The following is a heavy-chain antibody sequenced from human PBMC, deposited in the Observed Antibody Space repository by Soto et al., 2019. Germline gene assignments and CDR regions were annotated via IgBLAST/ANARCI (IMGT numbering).Heavy chain of an antibody. D-gene: IGHD6-13*01. CDR3: ARARGRAADGSYYYYGMDV. Sequence: PSETLSLTCTVSGGSISSYYWSWIRQPPGKGLEWIGYIYYSGSTNYNPSLKSRVTISVDTSKNQFSLKLSSVTAADTAVYYCARARGRAADGSYYYYGMDVWGQGTKVTVSS. CDR1: GGSISSYY. CDR2: IYYSGST. V-gene: IGHV4-59*01. J-gene: IGHJ6*02.